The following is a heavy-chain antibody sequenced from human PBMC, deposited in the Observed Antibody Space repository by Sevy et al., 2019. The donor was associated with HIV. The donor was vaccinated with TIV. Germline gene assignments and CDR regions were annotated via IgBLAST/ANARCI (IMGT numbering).Heavy chain of an antibody. J-gene: IGHJ4*02. CDR3: ARLDSYSIGWSPRYYFDY. CDR1: AYTFTTHW. CDR2: MSPGDSEP. V-gene: IGHV5-51*01. Sequence: GESLKISCKGSAYTFTTHWIGWVRQMPGKGLEWMGIMSPGDSEPRYSPSFQGQVTMSVDKSVSTAYLPRHSLETSDTAIYYCARLDSYSIGWSPRYYFDYWGQGTLVTVSS. D-gene: IGHD6-19*01.